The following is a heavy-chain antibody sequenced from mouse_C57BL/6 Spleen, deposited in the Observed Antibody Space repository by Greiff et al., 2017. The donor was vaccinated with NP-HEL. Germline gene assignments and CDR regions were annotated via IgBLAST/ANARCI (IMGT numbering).Heavy chain of an antibody. J-gene: IGHJ4*01. CDR1: GYTFTSYT. CDR2: INPSSGYT. CDR3: ARSTTVGAMDY. V-gene: IGHV1-4*01. Sequence: QVHVKQSGAELARPGASVKMSCKASGYTFTSYTMHWVKQRPGQGLEWIGYINPSSGYTKYNQKFKDKATLTADKASSTAYMQLSSLTSEDSAVYYCARSTTVGAMDYWGQGTSVTVSS. D-gene: IGHD1-1*01.